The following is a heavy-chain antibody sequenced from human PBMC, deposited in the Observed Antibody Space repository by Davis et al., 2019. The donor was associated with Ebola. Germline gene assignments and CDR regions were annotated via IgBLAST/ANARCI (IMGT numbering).Heavy chain of an antibody. CDR3: AKATWGYYDILTNDAFDI. Sequence: GGSLRLSCAASGFTFASYAMDWVRQAPGKGLEWVAVIWHDGSNKYYADSVKGRFTISRDNPKNTLYLQMNSLRAEDTAVYYCAKATWGYYDILTNDAFDIWGQGTMVTVSS. CDR2: IWHDGSNK. D-gene: IGHD3-9*01. V-gene: IGHV3-33*06. J-gene: IGHJ3*02. CDR1: GFTFASYA.